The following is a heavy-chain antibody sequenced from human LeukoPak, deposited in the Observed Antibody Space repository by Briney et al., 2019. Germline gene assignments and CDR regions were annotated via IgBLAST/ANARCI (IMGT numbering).Heavy chain of an antibody. D-gene: IGHD3-10*01. CDR2: IKQDGSET. CDR1: GFTFSRYW. CDR3: ARMDYYTSGTYTYPNFDY. J-gene: IGHJ4*02. Sequence: GGSLRLSCAASGFTFSRYWMSWVREAPGQGLEGVATIKQDGSETYYVDSVKSRFAISRDNAKNSLHLQMNSLRAEDAAVFYCARMDYYTSGTYTYPNFDYWGQGTLVTVSS. V-gene: IGHV3-7*03.